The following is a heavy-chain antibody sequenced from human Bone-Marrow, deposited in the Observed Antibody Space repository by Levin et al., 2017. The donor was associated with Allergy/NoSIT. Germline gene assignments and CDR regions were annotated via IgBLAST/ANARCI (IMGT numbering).Heavy chain of an antibody. CDR1: GYTFTTYA. CDR3: ARDGSGSYYYYYYVDV. V-gene: IGHV1-3*01. CDR2: INAGNGNT. D-gene: IGHD3-10*01. J-gene: IGHJ6*03. Sequence: GESLKISCKASGYTFTTYAMHWVRQAPGQRLEWMGWINAGNGNTKYSQKFQGRVTITRDTSASTAYMELSSLRSEDTAVYYCARDGSGSYYYYYYVDVWGKGTTVTVSS.